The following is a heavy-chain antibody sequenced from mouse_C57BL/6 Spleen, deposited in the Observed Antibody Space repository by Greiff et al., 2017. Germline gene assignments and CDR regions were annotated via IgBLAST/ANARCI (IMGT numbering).Heavy chain of an antibody. V-gene: IGHV1-42*01. Sequence: EVQLQQSGPELVKPGASVKISCKASGYSFTGYYMNWVKQSPEKSLEWIGEINPSTGGTTYNQKFKAQATLTVDKSSRTAYMQRKSLTSEDSAVYYGAGGSLYGAMDYWGQGTSVTVSS. CDR3: AGGSLYGAMDY. J-gene: IGHJ4*01. CDR2: INPSTGGT. CDR1: GYSFTGYY. D-gene: IGHD1-1*01.